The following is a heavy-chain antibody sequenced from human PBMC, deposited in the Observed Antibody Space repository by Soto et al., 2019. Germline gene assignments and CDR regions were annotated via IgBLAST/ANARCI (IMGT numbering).Heavy chain of an antibody. V-gene: IGHV3-48*01. Sequence: SLRLSCAASGFTFSSYSMNWVRQAPGKGLEWVSYISSSSSTIYYADSMKGRFTISRDNANNSLYLQMNSLRAEDTAVYYCAREAYMYVWGKRTTVTVSS. CDR1: GFTFSSYS. CDR3: AREAYMYV. J-gene: IGHJ6*03. CDR2: ISSSSSTI.